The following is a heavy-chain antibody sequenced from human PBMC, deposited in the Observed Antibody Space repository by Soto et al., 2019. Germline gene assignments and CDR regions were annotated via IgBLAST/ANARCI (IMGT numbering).Heavy chain of an antibody. Sequence: GASVKVSCKASGGTFSSYAISWVRQAPGQGLEWMGGIIPIFGTANYAQKFQGRVTITADKSTSTAYMELSSLRSEDTAVYYCAREGLRLGELSIGMDVWGQGTTVTVSS. CDR3: AREGLRLGELSIGMDV. J-gene: IGHJ6*02. D-gene: IGHD3-16*02. CDR2: IIPIFGTA. CDR1: GGTFSSYA. V-gene: IGHV1-69*06.